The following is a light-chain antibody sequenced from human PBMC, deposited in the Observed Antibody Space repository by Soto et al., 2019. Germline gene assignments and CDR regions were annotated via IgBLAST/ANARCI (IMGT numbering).Light chain of an antibody. CDR1: QSVSSN. CDR2: AAS. J-gene: IGKJ2*01. V-gene: IGKV3-15*01. Sequence: EIVMTQSPATLSVSPGERATLSCRASQSVSSNLAWYQQKPGQAPRLLIYAASTRATGIPARFSGSGSGTEFTPTISSLQSEDFAVYYCQQYNNWPPYTFGQGTKLEIK. CDR3: QQYNNWPPYT.